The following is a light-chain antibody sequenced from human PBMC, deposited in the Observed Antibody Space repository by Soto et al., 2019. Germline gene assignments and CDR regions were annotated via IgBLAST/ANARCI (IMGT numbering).Light chain of an antibody. CDR1: SRDIGGYNY. V-gene: IGLV2-11*01. Sequence: QSVLTQPPSVSGSPGQSVTISCTGTSRDIGGYNYVSWYQQLPGKAPKLMIYDVSKRPSGVPDRFSGSNSGNTASLTISGLQAEDEADYYCCSYAGTTHVFGTGTKLTVL. CDR3: CSYAGTTHV. CDR2: DVS. J-gene: IGLJ1*01.